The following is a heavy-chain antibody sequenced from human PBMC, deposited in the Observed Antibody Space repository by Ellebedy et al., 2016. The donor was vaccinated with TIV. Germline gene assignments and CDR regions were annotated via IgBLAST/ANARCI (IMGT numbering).Heavy chain of an antibody. Sequence: GESLKISCATSGFTFSNYWMTWVRQAPGKGLEWVANIKQDGSEKYYVDSVKGRFSISRDNAKNSLYLQMNSLTADDTAVYYCARDQWLGRAYYFDSWGQGTLVTVSS. D-gene: IGHD6-19*01. V-gene: IGHV3-7*01. CDR1: GFTFSNYW. J-gene: IGHJ4*02. CDR2: IKQDGSEK. CDR3: ARDQWLGRAYYFDS.